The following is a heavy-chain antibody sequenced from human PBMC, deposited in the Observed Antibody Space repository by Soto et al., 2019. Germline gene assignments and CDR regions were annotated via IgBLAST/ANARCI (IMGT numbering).Heavy chain of an antibody. CDR1: RFTFSRYW. J-gene: IGHJ6*02. Sequence: PGGSLRLSCAASRFTFSRYWMSWVRQAPGKGLEWVANINQDGSERYSVDSVKGRFTISRDNAKNSLYLQMNSLRAEDTAVYYCARYYSDYYYGMDVWGQGTTVTVSS. V-gene: IGHV3-7*05. D-gene: IGHD4-4*01. CDR2: INQDGSER. CDR3: ARYYSDYYYGMDV.